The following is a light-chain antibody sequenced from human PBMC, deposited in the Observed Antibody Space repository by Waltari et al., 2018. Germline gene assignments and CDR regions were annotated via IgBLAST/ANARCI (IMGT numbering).Light chain of an antibody. CDR1: QNVNSH. Sequence: EVVMPQSPATLSVSPGERATLSCRASQNVNSHLAWYQQKPGQAPRLLINGASSKATGIPARFSGSGSGTEFTLTISSLQSEDFAVYYCHQYNNWPPYTFGQGTKLEIK. CDR2: GAS. J-gene: IGKJ2*01. CDR3: HQYNNWPPYT. V-gene: IGKV3-15*01.